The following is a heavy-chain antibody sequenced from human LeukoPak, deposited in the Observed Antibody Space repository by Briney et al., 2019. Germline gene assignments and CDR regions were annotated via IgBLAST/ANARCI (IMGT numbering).Heavy chain of an antibody. V-gene: IGHV3-11*03. J-gene: IGHJ4*02. CDR1: GFQFNDHY. CDR3: SSHYGDYSFDY. D-gene: IGHD4-17*01. CDR2: ITRSSSHT. Sequence: GGSLRLSCATSGFQFNDHYMSWIRQAPGKGLEWVSYITRSSSHTNYADSVKGRFTISRDNAKNSLYLQMNSLRAEDTAVYYCSSHYGDYSFDYWGQGTLVTVSS.